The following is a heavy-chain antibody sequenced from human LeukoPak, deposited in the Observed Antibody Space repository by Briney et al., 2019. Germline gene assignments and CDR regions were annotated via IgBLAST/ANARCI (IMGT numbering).Heavy chain of an antibody. V-gene: IGHV1-2*02. Sequence: ASVKVSCKASGYTFTGYYMHWVRQAPGQGLEWMGWINPNSGGTNYAQKFQGGVTMTRDTSISTAYMELSRLRSDDTAVYYCARSLSLILTGARENWFDPWGQGTLVTVSS. CDR2: INPNSGGT. CDR3: ARSLSLILTGARENWFDP. J-gene: IGHJ5*02. CDR1: GYTFTGYY. D-gene: IGHD3-9*01.